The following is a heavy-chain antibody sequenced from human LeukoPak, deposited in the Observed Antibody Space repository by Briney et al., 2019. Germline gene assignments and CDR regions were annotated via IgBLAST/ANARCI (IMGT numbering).Heavy chain of an antibody. D-gene: IGHD3-3*01. J-gene: IGHJ4*02. V-gene: IGHV1-18*01. CDR3: ARVGQVPYYDFWSGSDFDY. CDR2: INAYNGNT. Sequence: ASVKVSCKASGYTFTSYIISWVRQAPGQGLEWMGWINAYNGNTDYAQRVQGRVTMTTDTSTSTAYMELRSLRSDDTAVYYCARVGQVPYYDFWSGSDFDYWGQGTLVTVSS. CDR1: GYTFTSYI.